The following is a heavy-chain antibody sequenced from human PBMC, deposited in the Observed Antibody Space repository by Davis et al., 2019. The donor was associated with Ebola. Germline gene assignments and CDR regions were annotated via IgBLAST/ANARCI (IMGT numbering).Heavy chain of an antibody. V-gene: IGHV3-23*01. CDR2: INGGDDSA. J-gene: IGHJ3*02. CDR1: GFTFATYA. Sequence: GGSLRLSCAASGFTFATYAMSWVRQAPGKGLEWVSAINGGDDSAYYADSVKGRFTISRDNSKNTLYLQMNGLRVEDTAIYYCAKDTSNIWFDIWGQGTNVTVSS. CDR3: AKDTSNIWFDI. D-gene: IGHD1-26*01.